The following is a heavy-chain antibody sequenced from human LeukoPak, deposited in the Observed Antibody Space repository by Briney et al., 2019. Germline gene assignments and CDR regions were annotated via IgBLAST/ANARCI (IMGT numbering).Heavy chain of an antibody. CDR1: GGSISSGGYS. CDR2: IYHSGST. CDR3: ARPRARWLQHGYFQH. V-gene: IGHV4-30-2*01. Sequence: PSETLSPTCAVSGGSISSGGYSWSWIRQPPGKGLEWIGYIYHSGSTYYNPSLKSRVTISVDRSKNQFSLKLSSVTAADTAVYYCARPRARWLQHGYFQHWGQGTLVTVSS. D-gene: IGHD5-24*01. J-gene: IGHJ1*01.